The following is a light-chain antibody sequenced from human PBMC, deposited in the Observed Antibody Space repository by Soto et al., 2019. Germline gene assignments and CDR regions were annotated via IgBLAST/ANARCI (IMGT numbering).Light chain of an antibody. CDR2: DVS. V-gene: IGLV2-14*01. J-gene: IGLJ1*01. Sequence: QSVLTKPASVSGSPGQSITTSCTGTSSDVGGYNYVSWYQQHPGKAPKLMIYDVSNRPSGVSNRFSGSKSGNTASLTISGLQAEDEADYYCSSYTSSSTPFYVFGTGTKVTVL. CDR3: SSYTSSSTPFYV. CDR1: SSDVGGYNY.